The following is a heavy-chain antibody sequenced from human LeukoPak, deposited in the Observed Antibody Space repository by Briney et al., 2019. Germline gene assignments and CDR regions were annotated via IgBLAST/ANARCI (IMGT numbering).Heavy chain of an antibody. D-gene: IGHD3-22*01. Sequence: GGSLRLSCAASGFTVSSNYMGWVRQAPGKGLEWVSVIYSGGSTYYADSVKGRFTIPRDNSKNSLYLQMNSLRAEDTAVYYCAREGLGYYDSNADYWGQGTLVTVSS. CDR3: AREGLGYYDSNADY. V-gene: IGHV3-66*01. J-gene: IGHJ4*02. CDR1: GFTVSSNY. CDR2: IYSGGST.